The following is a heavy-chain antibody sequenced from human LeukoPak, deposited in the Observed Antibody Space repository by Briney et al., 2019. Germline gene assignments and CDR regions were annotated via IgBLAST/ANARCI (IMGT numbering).Heavy chain of an antibody. CDR3: ARDLYSWSRRGIYYFDY. V-gene: IGHV7-4-1*02. J-gene: IGHJ4*02. D-gene: IGHD6-13*01. Sequence: GASVKVSCKASGYTFTSYAMNWVRQAPGQGLEWMGWINTNTGNPTYAQGFTGRFVFSLDTSVSTAYLQISSLKAEDTAVYYCARDLYSWSRRGIYYFDYWGQGTLVTVSS. CDR1: GYTFTSYA. CDR2: INTNTGNP.